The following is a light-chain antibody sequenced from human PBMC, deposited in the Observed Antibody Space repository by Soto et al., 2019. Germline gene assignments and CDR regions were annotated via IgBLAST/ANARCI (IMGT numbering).Light chain of an antibody. CDR2: DAS. V-gene: IGKV3-11*01. CDR1: QSISIY. CDR3: QQRSNWPPFT. Sequence: EIVLTQSPATLSLSPGERATLSCRASQSISIYLAWYQQKPGQAPRLLIYDASNRATGIPARFSGSGSGTDFTLTISSLEPEDFVVYYCQQRSNWPPFTFGPGTKVDI. J-gene: IGKJ3*01.